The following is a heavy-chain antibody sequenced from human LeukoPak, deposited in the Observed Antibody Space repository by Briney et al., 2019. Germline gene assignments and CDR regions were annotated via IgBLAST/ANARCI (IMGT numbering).Heavy chain of an antibody. J-gene: IGHJ3*02. CDR2: ISYDGSNK. Sequence: PGGSLRLSCAASGFTFSSYAMHWVRQAPGKGLEWVAVISYDGSNKYYADSVKGRFTISRDNSKNTLYLQMNSLRAEDTAVYYCARENYFRGAFDIFVQGTMVTVSS. CDR1: GFTFSSYA. D-gene: IGHD2/OR15-2a*01. CDR3: ARENYFRGAFDI. V-gene: IGHV3-30*01.